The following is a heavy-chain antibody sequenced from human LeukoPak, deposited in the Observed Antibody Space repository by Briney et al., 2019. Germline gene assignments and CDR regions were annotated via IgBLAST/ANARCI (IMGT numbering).Heavy chain of an antibody. CDR1: GFTFSSSS. D-gene: IGHD3-22*01. J-gene: IGHJ4*02. V-gene: IGHV3-48*01. CDR2: ISSNSRTI. CDR3: ARETYYYDSSGYFYTDY. Sequence: GGSLRLSCAASGFTFSSSSMNWVRQAPGKGLEWVSYISSNSRTIYYADSVKGRFTIFRDNAKNSLYLQMHSLRAEDTAVYYCARETYYYDSSGYFYTDYWGQGTLVTVSS.